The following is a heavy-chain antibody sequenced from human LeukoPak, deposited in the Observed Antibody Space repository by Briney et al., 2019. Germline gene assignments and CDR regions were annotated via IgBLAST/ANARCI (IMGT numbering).Heavy chain of an antibody. CDR2: IYYSGST. Sequence: SETLSLTCTVSGGSISSSSYYWGWIRQPPGKGLEWIGSIYYSGSTYYNPSLKSRVTISVDTSKNQFSLKLSSVTAADTVVYYCASRTRMTTVSSFDYWGQGTLVTVSS. V-gene: IGHV4-39*01. D-gene: IGHD4-11*01. J-gene: IGHJ4*02. CDR3: ASRTRMTTVSSFDY. CDR1: GGSISSSSYY.